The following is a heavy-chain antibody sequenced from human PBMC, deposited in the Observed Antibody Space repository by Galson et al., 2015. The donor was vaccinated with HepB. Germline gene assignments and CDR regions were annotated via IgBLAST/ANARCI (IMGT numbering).Heavy chain of an antibody. CDR3: ARKLSDYKGVGWFDP. Sequence: ETLSLTCTVSGGSISSSSYYWGWIRQPPGKGLEWIGSIYYSGSTYYNPSLKSRVTISVDTSKNQFSLKLSSVTAADTAVYYCARKLSDYKGVGWFDPWGQGTLVTVSS. CDR1: GGSISSSSYY. V-gene: IGHV4-39*07. J-gene: IGHJ5*02. CDR2: IYYSGST. D-gene: IGHD4-11*01.